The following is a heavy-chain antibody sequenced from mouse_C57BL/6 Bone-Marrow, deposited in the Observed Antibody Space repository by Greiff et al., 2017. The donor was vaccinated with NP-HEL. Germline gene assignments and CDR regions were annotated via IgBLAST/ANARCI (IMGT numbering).Heavy chain of an antibody. Sequence: EVHLVESGGGLVKPGGSLKLSCAASGFTFSSYAMSWVRQTPEKRLEGVATISDGGSYTYYPDNVKGRFTISRDNAKNNLYLQMSHLKSEDTAMYYCARDTIYYYGSSFYFDYWGQGTTLTVSS. J-gene: IGHJ2*01. CDR3: ARDTIYYYGSSFYFDY. V-gene: IGHV5-4*01. CDR2: ISDGGSYT. D-gene: IGHD1-1*01. CDR1: GFTFSSYA.